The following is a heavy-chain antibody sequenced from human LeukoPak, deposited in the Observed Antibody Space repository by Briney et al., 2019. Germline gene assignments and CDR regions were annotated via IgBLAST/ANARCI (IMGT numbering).Heavy chain of an antibody. Sequence: SETLSLTCTVSSYSISSGYYWGWIRQPPGKGLEWSVSIYHSWNTYYSPSLKSRVTISVDTSKNQFSLKLSSVTAADTAVYYCARIGLRLGELSLRDRGYFDYWGQGTLVTVSS. J-gene: IGHJ4*02. D-gene: IGHD3-16*02. CDR3: ARIGLRLGELSLRDRGYFDY. CDR2: IYHSWNT. CDR1: SYSISSGYY. V-gene: IGHV4-38-2*02.